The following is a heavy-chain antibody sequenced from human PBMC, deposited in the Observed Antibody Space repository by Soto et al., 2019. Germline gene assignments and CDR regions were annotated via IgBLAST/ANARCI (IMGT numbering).Heavy chain of an antibody. CDR1: GGSISSYY. V-gene: IGHV4-59*01. CDR2: IYYSGST. CDR3: ARGRYGSSGWYYFDY. J-gene: IGHJ4*02. Sequence: QVQLQESGPGLVKPSETLSLTCTVSGGSISSYYWSWIRQPPGKGLEWIGYIYYSGSTNYNPSLKSRVTISVDTSKNQFSLKLSSVTAADTAVYYCARGRYGSSGWYYFDYWGQGTLVTVSS. D-gene: IGHD6-19*01.